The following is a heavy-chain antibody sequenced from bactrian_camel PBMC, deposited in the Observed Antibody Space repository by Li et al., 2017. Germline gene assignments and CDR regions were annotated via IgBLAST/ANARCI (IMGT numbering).Heavy chain of an antibody. Sequence: VQLVESGGGLVQPGGSLRLSCAASGFTFRNLAMHWVRQAPGKGLEWVSSINSGGGNENYADSVKDRFTISRDNVKNTLYLQLNSLKREDTAMYYCGNGDWGGRLGQGTQVTVS. V-gene: IGHV3S42*01. CDR2: INSGGGNE. CDR1: GFTFRNLA. J-gene: IGHJ4*01. D-gene: IGHD7*01.